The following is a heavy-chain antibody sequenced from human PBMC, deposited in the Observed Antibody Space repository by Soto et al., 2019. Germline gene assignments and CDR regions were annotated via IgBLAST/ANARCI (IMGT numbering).Heavy chain of an antibody. D-gene: IGHD3-9*01. CDR1: GYTFTSYA. CDR3: ARDLVYYDILTGYVPFDY. Sequence: ASVKVSCKASGYTFTSYAMHWVRQAPGQRLEWMGWINAGNGNTKYSQKFQGRVTITRDTSASTAYMELSSLRSEDTAVYYCARDLVYYDILTGYVPFDYWGQGTLVTVSS. CDR2: INAGNGNT. V-gene: IGHV1-3*01. J-gene: IGHJ4*02.